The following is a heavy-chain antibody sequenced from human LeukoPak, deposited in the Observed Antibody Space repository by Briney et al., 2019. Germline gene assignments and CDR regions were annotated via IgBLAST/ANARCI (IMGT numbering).Heavy chain of an antibody. J-gene: IGHJ6*04. CDR1: GYTFTGYY. CDR3: ARAEVRGVLNYYYYGMDV. V-gene: IGHV1-3*01. CDR2: INAGNGNT. Sequence: ASVKVSCKASGYTFTGYYMHWVRQAPGQGLEWMGWINAGNGNTKYSQKFQGRVTITRDTSASTAYMELSSLRSEDTSVYYCARAEVRGVLNYYYYGMDVWGKGTTVTVSS. D-gene: IGHD3-10*01.